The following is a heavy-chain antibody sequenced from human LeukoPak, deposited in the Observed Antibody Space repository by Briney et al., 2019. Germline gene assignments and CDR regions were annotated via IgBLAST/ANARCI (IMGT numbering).Heavy chain of an antibody. J-gene: IGHJ4*02. CDR3: ARHSITMVRGVISDYFDY. D-gene: IGHD3-10*01. CDR1: GYSFTSYW. V-gene: IGHV5-51*01. CDR2: IYPGDSGT. Sequence: GESLKISCKGSGYSFTSYWIGWVRQMPGKGLEWMGIIYPGDSGTRYSPSFQGQVTISSDKSISTAYLQWSSLKASDTAMYYCARHSITMVRGVISDYFDYWGQGTLVTVSS.